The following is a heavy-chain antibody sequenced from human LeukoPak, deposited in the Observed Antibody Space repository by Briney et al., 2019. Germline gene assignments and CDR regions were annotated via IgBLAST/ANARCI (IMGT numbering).Heavy chain of an antibody. CDR1: GFTFDDYA. Sequence: GGSLRLSCAASGFTFDDYAMHWVRQALGKGLEWVSGISWNSGSIGYADSVKGRVTISRDNAKNSLYLQMNSLRAEDTALYYCAKEAGYYDSSGYDYWGQGTLVTVSS. J-gene: IGHJ4*02. D-gene: IGHD3-22*01. CDR2: ISWNSGSI. V-gene: IGHV3-9*01. CDR3: AKEAGYYDSSGYDY.